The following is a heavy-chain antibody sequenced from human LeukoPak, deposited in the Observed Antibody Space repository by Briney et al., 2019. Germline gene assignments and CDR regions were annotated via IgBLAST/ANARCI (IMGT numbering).Heavy chain of an antibody. D-gene: IGHD3-16*01. J-gene: IGHJ4*02. CDR1: GFTVSRNY. V-gene: IGHV3-66*01. CDR2: IYSGGGT. Sequence: PGGSLRLSCAASGFTVSRNYMSWVRQAPGKGLEWVSVIYSGGGTYYADSVRGRFTISRDNSKNTVYLQMNTLRDEDTAVYYCARAVGPFDYWGQGTLVTVSS. CDR3: ARAVGPFDY.